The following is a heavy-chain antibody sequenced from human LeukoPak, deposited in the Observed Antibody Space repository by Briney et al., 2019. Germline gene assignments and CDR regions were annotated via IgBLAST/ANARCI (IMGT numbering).Heavy chain of an antibody. CDR1: GFTVSSNY. CDR3: ARDACSGYDENWFDP. Sequence: PGGSLRLSCAASGFTVSSNYMSWVRQAPGKGLEWVSVIYSGGSTYYADSVKGRFTISRDNSKNTLYLQMNSLRAEDTAVYYCARDACSGYDENWFDPWGQGTLVTVSS. J-gene: IGHJ5*02. D-gene: IGHD5-12*01. V-gene: IGHV3-66*01. CDR2: IYSGGST.